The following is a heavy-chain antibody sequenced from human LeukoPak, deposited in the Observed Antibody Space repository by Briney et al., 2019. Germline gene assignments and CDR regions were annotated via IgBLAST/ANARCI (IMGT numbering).Heavy chain of an antibody. J-gene: IGHJ4*02. D-gene: IGHD6-6*01. Sequence: SETLSLTCTVSGGSISSSHYYWDWIRQPPGKRLHWIGNIYYSGSTYYDPSLKSRVTISVDTSKNQFSLKLSSVTAADTAVYYCARDGVLGIAARSWFDFWGQGTLVTVSS. CDR2: IYYSGST. CDR1: GGSISSSHYY. V-gene: IGHV4-39*07. CDR3: ARDGVLGIAARSWFDF.